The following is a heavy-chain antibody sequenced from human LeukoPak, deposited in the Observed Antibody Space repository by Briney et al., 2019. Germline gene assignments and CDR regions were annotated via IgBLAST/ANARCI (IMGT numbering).Heavy chain of an antibody. J-gene: IGHJ4*02. CDR1: GGSITSRSYY. D-gene: IGHD6-19*01. CDR3: VSHPYSSGWYVDY. CDR2: IYYSGST. V-gene: IGHV4-39*01. Sequence: PSETLSLTCTVSGGSITSRSYYWGWIRQPPGKGLEWIANIYYSGSTYYNPSLKSRVTISVDTSKNQFSLKVNSVTAADTAVYYCVSHPYSSGWYVDYWGQGTLVTVSS.